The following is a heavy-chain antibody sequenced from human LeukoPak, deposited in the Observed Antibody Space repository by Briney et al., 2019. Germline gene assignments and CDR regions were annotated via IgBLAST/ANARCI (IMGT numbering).Heavy chain of an antibody. V-gene: IGHV4-59*01. Sequence: SETLSLTCTVSGDSINSYYWNWIRQPPGKGLEWIGYIYYSRRTDHNPSLKSRVTISLDTSKHQFSRKLKSLTAGDTAVYFGARGRWLPIAFDVGGQGTRVTV. D-gene: IGHD5-24*01. CDR2: IYYSRRT. CDR3: ARGRWLPIAFDV. CDR1: GDSINSYY. J-gene: IGHJ3*01.